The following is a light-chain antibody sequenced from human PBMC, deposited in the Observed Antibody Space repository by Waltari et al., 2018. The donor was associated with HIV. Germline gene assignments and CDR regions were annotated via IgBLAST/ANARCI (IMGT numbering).Light chain of an antibody. J-gene: IGLJ1*01. CDR1: SSDVGGYNS. Sequence: QSALTQPASVSGSPGQSITISCTGTSSDVGGYNSVAWYQQHPGKAPRLIIYDVTNRPSGVSNRFSGSKSGNTAFLTISGLQADDEADYYCKSKTSSTTPCVFGTGTKGTVL. CDR2: DVT. V-gene: IGLV2-14*03. CDR3: KSKTSSTTPCV.